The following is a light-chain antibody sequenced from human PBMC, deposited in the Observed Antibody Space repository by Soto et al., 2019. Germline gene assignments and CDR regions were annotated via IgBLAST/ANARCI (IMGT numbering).Light chain of an antibody. J-gene: IGLJ2*01. CDR2: STN. V-gene: IGLV8-61*01. Sequence: QTVVTQEPSFSVSPGGTVTLTCGLSSGSVSTSYYPSWYQQTPGQAPRTLIYSTNTRSSGVPDRFSGSILGNIAALTITGAQADDESDYYCMLYIGSGISGVVFGGGTKLTVL. CDR1: SGSVSTSYY. CDR3: MLYIGSGISGVV.